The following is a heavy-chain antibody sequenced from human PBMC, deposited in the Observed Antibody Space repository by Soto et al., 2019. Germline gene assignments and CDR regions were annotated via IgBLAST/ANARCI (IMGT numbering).Heavy chain of an antibody. J-gene: IGHJ3*02. Sequence: SETLSLTCTVSGGSISSYYWSWIRQPPGKGLEWIGYIYYSGSTNYNPSLKSRVTISVDTSKNQFSLKLSSVTAADTAVYYCARLYSSGGTDAFDIWGQGTMVTVSS. V-gene: IGHV4-59*08. CDR1: GGSISSYY. CDR2: IYYSGST. D-gene: IGHD6-19*01. CDR3: ARLYSSGGTDAFDI.